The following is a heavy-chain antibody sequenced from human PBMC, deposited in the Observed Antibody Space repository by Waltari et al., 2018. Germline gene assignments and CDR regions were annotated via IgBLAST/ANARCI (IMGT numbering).Heavy chain of an antibody. Sequence: QVQRVESGAEVKKPGSTVTVSCMASGGIFCRYAISWVREAPGQGLEGMGGSIPIFGTANYAQKFQGRVTITADESTSTAYMELSSLRSEDTAVYYCARDRVVRGVTRGYYYYMDVWGKGTTVTVSS. CDR2: SIPIFGTA. CDR1: GGIFCRYA. V-gene: IGHV1-69*01. CDR3: ARDRVVRGVTRGYYYYMDV. J-gene: IGHJ6*03. D-gene: IGHD3-10*01.